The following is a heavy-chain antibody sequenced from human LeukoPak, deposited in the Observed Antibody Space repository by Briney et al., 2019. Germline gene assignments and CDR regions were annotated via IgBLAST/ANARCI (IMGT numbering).Heavy chain of an antibody. D-gene: IGHD3-3*01. CDR1: GFTFSSYA. J-gene: IGHJ4*02. V-gene: IGHV3-23*01. CDR2: ISGSGGST. Sequence: GGSLRLSCAASGFTFSSYAMSWVRQAPGKGLEWVSAISGSGGSTYYADSVKGRFTISRDNSKNTLYLQMNSLRAEDTAVYYCAKVGMEWLLPFDYWGQRTLVTVSS. CDR3: AKVGMEWLLPFDY.